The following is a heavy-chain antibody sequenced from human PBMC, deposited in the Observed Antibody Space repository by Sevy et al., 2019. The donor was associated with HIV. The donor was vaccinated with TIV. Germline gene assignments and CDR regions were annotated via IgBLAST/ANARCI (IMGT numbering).Heavy chain of an antibody. D-gene: IGHD6-19*01. CDR2: ISGGGGGT. J-gene: IGHJ2*01. V-gene: IGHV3-23*01. CDR3: AKLYIHDIAVGWYFDL. Sequence: GGSLRLSCAASGFTFNNYAMSWVRQAPGKGLEGKGLEWVSTISGGGGGTYYADSVRGRFTISRDNSKNTLYLQVNSLRVEDTAVYYCAKLYIHDIAVGWYFDLWGRGTLVTVSS. CDR1: GFTFNNYA.